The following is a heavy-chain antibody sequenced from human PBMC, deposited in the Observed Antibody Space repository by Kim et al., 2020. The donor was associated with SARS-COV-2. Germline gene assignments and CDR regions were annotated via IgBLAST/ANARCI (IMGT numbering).Heavy chain of an antibody. D-gene: IGHD3-10*01. CDR1: GFSFSSNG. Sequence: GGSLRLSCAASGFSFSSNGMHWVRQAPGKGLEWVAVIWYDGSNKYYADSVKGRFTISRDNSKNTLYLQMDSLRAEDTAVYYCARVEGRFYGSGSYRGLDVWGQGTTVTVSS. CDR2: IWYDGSNK. J-gene: IGHJ6*02. V-gene: IGHV3-33*01. CDR3: ARVEGRFYGSGSYRGLDV.